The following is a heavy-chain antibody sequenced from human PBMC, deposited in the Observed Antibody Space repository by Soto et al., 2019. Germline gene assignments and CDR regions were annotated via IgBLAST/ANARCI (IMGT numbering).Heavy chain of an antibody. CDR3: AKRKDASGSANFFNGLDV. Sequence: XSLKISGKGSGYNFTRYWFSWVHQKKRKGLELMGRIDPGDSNTNYSPSFQGHVTISADKSISTAYLQWSSLRASDTAIYYCAKRKDASGSANFFNGLDVWGQGTTGTGSS. CDR2: IDPGDSNT. CDR1: GYNFTRYW. J-gene: IGHJ6*02. D-gene: IGHD3-10*01. V-gene: IGHV5-10-1*01.